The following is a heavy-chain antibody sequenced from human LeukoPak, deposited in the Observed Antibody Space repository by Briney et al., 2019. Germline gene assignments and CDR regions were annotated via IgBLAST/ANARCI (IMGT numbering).Heavy chain of an antibody. V-gene: IGHV3-74*01. D-gene: IGHD5-24*01. CDR2: IKGDGITT. J-gene: IGHJ5*02. CDR1: GFTFSQHW. CDR3: ARSLATAVNCFDP. Sequence: GGSLRLSCAASGFTFSQHWMYWVRQAPGTGLVWVSRIKGDGITTNYAAFVEGRFTISRDNAKNTMYLQMNSLRAEDTAVYYCARSLATAVNCFDPWGQGTLVTVSS.